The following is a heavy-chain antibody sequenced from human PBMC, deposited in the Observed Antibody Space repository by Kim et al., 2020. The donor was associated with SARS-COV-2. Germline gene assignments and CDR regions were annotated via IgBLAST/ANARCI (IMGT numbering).Heavy chain of an antibody. Sequence: GGSLRLSCAASGFTFSSYGMHWVRQAPGKGLEWVAVIWYDGSNKYYADSVKGRFTISRDNSKNSLYLQMNSLRAEDTAVYYCARDLLVGATSYGMDVWGQGTTVTVSS. CDR2: IWYDGSNK. CDR1: GFTFSSYG. CDR3: ARDLLVGATSYGMDV. J-gene: IGHJ6*02. D-gene: IGHD1-26*01. V-gene: IGHV3-33*01.